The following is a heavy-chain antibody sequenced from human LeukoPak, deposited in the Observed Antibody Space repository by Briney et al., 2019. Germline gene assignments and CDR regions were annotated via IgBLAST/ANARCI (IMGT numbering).Heavy chain of an antibody. CDR1: GGSISSYY. Sequence: SETLSLTCTVSGGSISSYYWRWIRQPPGKGLEWIGYIYYSGSTNYNPSLKSRVTISVDTSKNQFSLKPSSVTAADTAVYYCARWGLVADPPYYYYGMDVWGQGTTVTVSS. V-gene: IGHV4-59*01. CDR2: IYYSGST. CDR3: ARWGLVADPPYYYYGMDV. J-gene: IGHJ6*02. D-gene: IGHD6-25*01.